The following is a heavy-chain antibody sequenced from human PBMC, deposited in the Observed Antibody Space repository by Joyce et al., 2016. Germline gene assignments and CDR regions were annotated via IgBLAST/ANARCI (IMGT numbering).Heavy chain of an antibody. Sequence: QVHLVESGGGLVKPGGSLRLSCAASGFTFSDYYMSWIRQAAGKGMEWVSAISSTGSMIFNGDSVKGRFTISRDNAKNSVHLQMTSLRADDTAIYYCARTDGRNYYYYGLDVWGRGTTVTVSS. CDR1: GFTFSDYY. CDR3: ARTDGRNYYYYGLDV. J-gene: IGHJ6*02. V-gene: IGHV3-11*01. D-gene: IGHD1-26*01. CDR2: ISSTGSMI.